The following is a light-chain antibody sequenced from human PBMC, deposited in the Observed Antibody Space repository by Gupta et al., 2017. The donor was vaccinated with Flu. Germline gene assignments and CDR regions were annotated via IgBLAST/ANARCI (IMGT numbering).Light chain of an antibody. CDR2: WAS. CDR3: QQYYDTPYS. Sequence: DIVMTQSPDSLAVSLGERATINCKSSQNILYSSTKKNYVAWYQQKPGQPPNLLIYWASTRESGVPDRFSGSGSGTDFTLTISSLQAEDVAVHYCQQYYDTPYSFGRGTKLEIK. CDR1: QNILYSSTKKNY. V-gene: IGKV4-1*01. J-gene: IGKJ2*03.